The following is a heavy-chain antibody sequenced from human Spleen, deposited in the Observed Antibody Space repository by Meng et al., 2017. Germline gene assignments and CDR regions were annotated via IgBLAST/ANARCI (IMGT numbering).Heavy chain of an antibody. Sequence: GSLRLSCAVSGGSISSSNWWSWVRQTPGKGLEWIGEIYHTGTTNYNPSLKSRITISLDKSKNQFSLRLSSVTAADTAVYYCAKDAHSRSSSRTGFDPWGQGTLVTVSS. J-gene: IGHJ5*02. V-gene: IGHV4-4*02. D-gene: IGHD6-6*01. CDR2: IYHTGTT. CDR3: AKDAHSRSSSRTGFDP. CDR1: GGSISSSNW.